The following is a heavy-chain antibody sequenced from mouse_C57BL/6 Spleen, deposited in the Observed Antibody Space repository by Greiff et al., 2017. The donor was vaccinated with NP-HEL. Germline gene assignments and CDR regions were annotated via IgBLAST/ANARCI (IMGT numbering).Heavy chain of an antibody. Sequence: QVQLQQPGAELVMPGASVKLSCKASGYTFTSYWMHWVKQRPGQGLEWIGEFDPSDSYTNYNQKFKGKSTLTVDKSSSTAYMQLSSLTSEDSAVYYCARTGTGGVFAYWGQGTLVTVSA. J-gene: IGHJ3*01. CDR1: GYTFTSYW. CDR2: FDPSDSYT. V-gene: IGHV1-69*01. D-gene: IGHD4-1*01. CDR3: ARTGTGGVFAY.